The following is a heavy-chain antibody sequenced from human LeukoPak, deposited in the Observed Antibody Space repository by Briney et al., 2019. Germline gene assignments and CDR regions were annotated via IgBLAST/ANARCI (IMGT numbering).Heavy chain of an antibody. V-gene: IGHV1-2*02. CDR2: INPNSGGT. D-gene: IGHD3-3*01. J-gene: IGHJ3*02. CDR3: ARGDLRFYDFWSGYPIRAFDI. Sequence: ASVKVSCKASGYTFTGYYMHWVRQAPGQGLEWMGWINPNSGGTNYAQKFQGRVTMTRDTSISTAYMELSRLRSDDTAVYYCARGDLRFYDFWSGYPIRAFDIWGQGTMVTVSS. CDR1: GYTFTGYY.